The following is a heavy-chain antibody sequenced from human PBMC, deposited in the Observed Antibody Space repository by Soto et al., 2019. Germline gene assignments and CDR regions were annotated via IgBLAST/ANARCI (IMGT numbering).Heavy chain of an antibody. CDR2: IRSKAYGGTT. D-gene: IGHD6-13*01. J-gene: IGHJ5*02. Sequence: GGSLRLSCTASGFTFGDYAMSWFRQAPGKWLEWVGFIRSKAYGGTTEYAASVKGRFTISRDDSKSIAYLQMNSLKTEDTAVYYCTRGIAYSSSWYPVRWWFDPWGQGTLVSVSS. V-gene: IGHV3-49*03. CDR3: TRGIAYSSSWYPVRWWFDP. CDR1: GFTFGDYA.